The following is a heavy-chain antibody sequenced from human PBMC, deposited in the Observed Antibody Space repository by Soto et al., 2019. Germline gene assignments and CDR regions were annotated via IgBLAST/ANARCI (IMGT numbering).Heavy chain of an antibody. CDR3: ARALYYDILTGTYYYYAMDV. Sequence: GGSLRLSCAASGFTFSDYYMSWIRQAPGKGLEWVSYISSSGSTIYYADSVKGRFTISRDNAKNSLYLQMNSLRAEDTAVYYCARALYYDILTGTYYYYAMDVWGQGTTVTVSS. CDR2: ISSSGSTI. V-gene: IGHV3-11*01. D-gene: IGHD3-9*01. J-gene: IGHJ6*02. CDR1: GFTFSDYY.